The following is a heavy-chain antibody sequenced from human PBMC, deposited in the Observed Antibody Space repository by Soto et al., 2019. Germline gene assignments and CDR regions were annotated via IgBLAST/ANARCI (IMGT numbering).Heavy chain of an antibody. J-gene: IGHJ6*02. Sequence: LSLTCAVYGGSVSDYYMNWIRQAPGKGLEWVSYIDSGGSTIYYADSVKGRFTISRDNAKNSLYLQMNSLKTEDTAVYYCTVSRGYSSSWDPSFNGMDVWGQGTTVTVSS. V-gene: IGHV3-11*01. CDR3: TVSRGYSSSWDPSFNGMDV. D-gene: IGHD6-13*01. CDR2: IDSGGSTI. CDR1: GGSVSDYY.